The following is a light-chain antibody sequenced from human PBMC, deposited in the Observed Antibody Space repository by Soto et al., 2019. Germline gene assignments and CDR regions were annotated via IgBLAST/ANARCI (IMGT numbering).Light chain of an antibody. CDR3: QQYNSYSIT. J-gene: IGKJ2*01. V-gene: IGKV1-5*01. CDR2: DAS. Sequence: DIQMTQSPSTLSASVGDRVTITCRASQSISSWLAWYQQKPGKAPKLLIYDASSLESGVPSRFSGSGSGIEFTLPIGSLQPDDFATYYCQQYNSYSITFGQGTKLEIK. CDR1: QSISSW.